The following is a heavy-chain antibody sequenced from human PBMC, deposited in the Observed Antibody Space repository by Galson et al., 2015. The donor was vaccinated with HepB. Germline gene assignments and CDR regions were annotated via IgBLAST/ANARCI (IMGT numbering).Heavy chain of an antibody. V-gene: IGHV1-18*04. CDR1: GYTFTSYG. J-gene: IGHJ6*02. CDR3: ARDVYQLLLVIYYGMDV. Sequence: SVKVSCKASGYTFTSYGISWVRQAPGQGLEWMGWISAYNGNTNYAQKLQGRVTMTTDTSTSTAYMELRSLRSDDTAVYYCARDVYQLLLVIYYGMDVWGQGTTVTVSS. D-gene: IGHD2-2*01. CDR2: ISAYNGNT.